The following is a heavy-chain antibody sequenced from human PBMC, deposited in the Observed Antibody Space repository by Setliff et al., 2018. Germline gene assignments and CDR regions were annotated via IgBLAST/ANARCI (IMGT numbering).Heavy chain of an antibody. V-gene: IGHV3-11*06. J-gene: IGHJ4*02. CDR1: GFTFSDYY. Sequence: PGGSLRLSCEASGFTFSDYYMSWFRQAPGKGLESISYISGGSGSDTNYADSVKGRFTISRDNTKNSVYLQMSSLRVEDTAVYYCTRQARAPLFWGQGALVTVSS. CDR2: ISGGSGSDT. CDR3: TRQARAPLF.